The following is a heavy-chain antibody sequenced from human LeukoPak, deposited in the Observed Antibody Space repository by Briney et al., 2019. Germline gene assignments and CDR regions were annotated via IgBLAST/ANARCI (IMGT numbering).Heavy chain of an antibody. Sequence: ASVKVSCKAAGYTFTSNAMNWVRQAPGQGPEWMGWINTNTGNPTYAQGFTGRFVFSLDTSVSTAYLQISSLKAEDTAVYYCARDWGGSGSYYDWFDPWGQGTLVTVSS. D-gene: IGHD3-10*01. CDR2: INTNTGNP. CDR3: ARDWGGSGSYYDWFDP. J-gene: IGHJ5*02. CDR1: GYTFTSNA. V-gene: IGHV7-4-1*02.